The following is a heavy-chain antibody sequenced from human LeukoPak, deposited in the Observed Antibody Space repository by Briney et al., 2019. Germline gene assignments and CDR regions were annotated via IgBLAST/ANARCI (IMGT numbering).Heavy chain of an antibody. V-gene: IGHV1-69*13. CDR1: GGTFSSYA. CDR2: IIPIFGTA. J-gene: IGHJ4*02. CDR3: ARGRGYSYGSLAPSRYYFDY. D-gene: IGHD5-18*01. Sequence: SVKVSCKASGGTFSSYAISWVRQAPGQGLEWMGGIIPIFGTANYAQKFQGRVTITADESTSTAYMELSSLRSEDTAVYYCARGRGYSYGSLAPSRYYFDYWGQGTLVTVSS.